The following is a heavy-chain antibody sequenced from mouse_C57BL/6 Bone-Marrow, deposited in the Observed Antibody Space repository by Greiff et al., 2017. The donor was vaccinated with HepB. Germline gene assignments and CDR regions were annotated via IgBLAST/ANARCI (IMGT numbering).Heavy chain of an antibody. CDR3: ARPRDLLLRVRFAY. CDR1: GYTFTSYG. Sequence: QVQLQQSGAELAKPGASVKLSCKASGYTFTSYGISWVKQRTGQGLEWIGEIYPRSGNTYYNEKFKGKATLTADKSSSTAYMELRSLTSEDSAVYFCARPRDLLLRVRFAYWGQGTLVTVSA. J-gene: IGHJ3*01. V-gene: IGHV1-81*01. D-gene: IGHD1-1*01. CDR2: IYPRSGNT.